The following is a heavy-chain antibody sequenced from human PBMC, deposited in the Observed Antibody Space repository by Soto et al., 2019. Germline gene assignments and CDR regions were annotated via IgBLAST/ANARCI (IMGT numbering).Heavy chain of an antibody. V-gene: IGHV3-74*01. Sequence: GGSLRLSCAASGLTFSRYWMHWVRQAPGKGLVWVSRISYDESTTDYADSVKGRFTISRDGAKNTLYLQMNSLRAEDTAVYFCARGGANTAMAHDYWGQGTLVTVSS. J-gene: IGHJ4*02. CDR2: ISYDESTT. CDR3: ARGGANTAMAHDY. D-gene: IGHD5-18*01. CDR1: GLTFSRYW.